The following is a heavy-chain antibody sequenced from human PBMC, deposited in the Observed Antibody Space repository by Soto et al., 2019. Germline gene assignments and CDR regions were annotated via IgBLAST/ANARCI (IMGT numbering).Heavy chain of an antibody. CDR3: ARFAREENPKVGSWYYFDY. V-gene: IGHV4-31*03. CDR1: GGSIRSGGYF. J-gene: IGHJ4*02. Sequence: SETLSLTCTVSGGSIRSGGYFLSWVRPPPGKGLEWIGNIYYSGRTYYNPSLKSRVTISVDTSKNQFSLKLSSVTAADTAVYYCARFAREENPKVGSWYYFDYWGQGTRVTVSS. CDR2: IYYSGRT. D-gene: IGHD6-13*01.